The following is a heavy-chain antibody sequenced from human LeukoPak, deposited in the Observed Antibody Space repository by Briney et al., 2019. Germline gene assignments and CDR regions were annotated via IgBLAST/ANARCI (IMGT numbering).Heavy chain of an antibody. CDR2: IYPGDSET. J-gene: IGHJ3*02. Sequence: GESLKISCKGSGYKFSNYWIGWVRQMPGKGLEWMGIIYPGDSETRYSPSYQDQVTMSADKSINTAYLQWSSLKASDTAMYYCARHRYHYLDAFDIWGQGTMVTVSS. D-gene: IGHD5-12*01. CDR1: GYKFSNYW. CDR3: ARHRYHYLDAFDI. V-gene: IGHV5-51*01.